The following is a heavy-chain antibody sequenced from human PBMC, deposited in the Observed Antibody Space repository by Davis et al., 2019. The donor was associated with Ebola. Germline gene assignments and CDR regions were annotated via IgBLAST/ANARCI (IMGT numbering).Heavy chain of an antibody. V-gene: IGHV3-33*01. CDR3: AREAPYSSSWYRVYFDY. Sequence: GGSLRLSCAASGFTFSSYGMHWVRQAPGKGLEWVAVIWYDGSNKYYADSVKGRFTISRDNSKNTLYLQMNSLRAEDTAVYYCAREAPYSSSWYRVYFDYWGQGTLVTVSS. J-gene: IGHJ4*02. CDR1: GFTFSSYG. D-gene: IGHD6-13*01. CDR2: IWYDGSNK.